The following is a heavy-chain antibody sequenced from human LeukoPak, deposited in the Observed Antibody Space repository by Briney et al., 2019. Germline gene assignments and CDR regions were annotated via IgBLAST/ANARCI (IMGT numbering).Heavy chain of an antibody. V-gene: IGHV1-2*02. J-gene: IGHJ4*02. Sequence: GSVTVSCKASGYTFTGYYMHWVRQAPGQGLEWMGWINPKSGGTNYAQKFQGRVTMTRDTSISTAYMELSRLRSDDTAVYYCARAHIDIPNPFDFWGRGTLLTVSS. CDR2: INPKSGGT. D-gene: IGHD2-21*01. CDR3: ARAHIDIPNPFDF. CDR1: GYTFTGYY.